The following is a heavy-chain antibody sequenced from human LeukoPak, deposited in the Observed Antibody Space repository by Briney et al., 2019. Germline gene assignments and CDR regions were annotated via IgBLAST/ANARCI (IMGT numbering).Heavy chain of an antibody. J-gene: IGHJ6*03. V-gene: IGHV4-39*07. CDR2: IFYSGST. CDR3: ARDCKVRGVSGYYYYYMDV. CDR1: GGSISTSNYY. Sequence: PSETLSLTCTVSGGSISTSNYYWGWIRQPPGKGLEWIGNIFYSGSTYYSPSLRSRVTISLDTSRNQFSLKLNSVTAADTAVYYCARDCKVRGVSGYYYYYMDVWGKGTTVTVSS. D-gene: IGHD3-10*01.